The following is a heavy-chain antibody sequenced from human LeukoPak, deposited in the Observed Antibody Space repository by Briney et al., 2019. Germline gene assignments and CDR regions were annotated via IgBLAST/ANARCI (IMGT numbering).Heavy chain of an antibody. V-gene: IGHV4-59*08. CDR2: MYSSGTT. Sequence: SETLSLTCTVSGGSISDYYWSWIRQPPGKGLEWIGYMYSSGTTNSNPSLKNRVTVSMDTSKNQFSLKLTSVTAADTAVYYCARRVLWDIFVVGRWYNHNASYVYGEGRTVTVFS. J-gene: IGHJ3*01. CDR1: GGSISDYY. D-gene: IGHD2-15*01. CDR3: ARRVLWDIFVVGRWYNHNASYV.